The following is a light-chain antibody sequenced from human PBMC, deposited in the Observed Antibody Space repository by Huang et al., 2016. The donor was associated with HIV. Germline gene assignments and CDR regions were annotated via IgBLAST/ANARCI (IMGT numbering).Light chain of an antibody. V-gene: IGKV3-11*01. J-gene: IGKJ5*01. CDR1: QGLGTF. CDR3: QHRSSWPIT. CDR2: GAS. Sequence: DIVLTQSPATLSLSPGERATLSCRASQGLGTFFAWYQQKPGQAPRLLIYGASNRAAGIPVSFSGGGSGTDFTLTISSLEPEDFAVYYCQHRSSWPITFGQGTRLEIK.